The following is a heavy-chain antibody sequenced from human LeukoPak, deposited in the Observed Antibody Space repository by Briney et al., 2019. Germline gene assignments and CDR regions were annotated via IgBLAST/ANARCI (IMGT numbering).Heavy chain of an antibody. V-gene: IGHV4-61*02. J-gene: IGHJ4*02. CDR2: IYTSGST. D-gene: IGHD3/OR15-3a*01. CDR3: ARGILAGLDY. CDR1: GGSISSGSYY. Sequence: SETLSLTCTVCGGSISSGSYYWSWIRQPAGKGLEWIGRIYTSGSTNYNPSLKSRVTISVGTSKNQFSLKLSSVTAADTAVYYCARGILAGLDYWGQGTLVTVSS.